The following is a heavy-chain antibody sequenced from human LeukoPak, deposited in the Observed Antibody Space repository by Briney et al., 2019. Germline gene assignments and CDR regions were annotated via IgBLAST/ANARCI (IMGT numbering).Heavy chain of an antibody. CDR3: AKSRSVSSSWCAIFDY. D-gene: IGHD6-13*01. Sequence: PGGSLRLSCAASGFTFSSYAMSWVRQAPGKGLEWVSAISGSGGSTYYADSVKGRFTISRDNSKNTLYLQMNSLRAEDTAVYYCAKSRSVSSSWCAIFDYWGQGTLVTVSS. CDR2: ISGSGGST. J-gene: IGHJ4*02. V-gene: IGHV3-23*01. CDR1: GFTFSSYA.